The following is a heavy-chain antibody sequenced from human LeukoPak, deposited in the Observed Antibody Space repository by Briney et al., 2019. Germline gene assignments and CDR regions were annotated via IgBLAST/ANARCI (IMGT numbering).Heavy chain of an antibody. CDR2: INPNSGGT. J-gene: IGHJ4*02. V-gene: IGHV1-2*02. CDR1: GYTFTGYY. D-gene: IGHD2-8*01. Sequence: ASVKVSCKASGYTFTGYYMHWVRQAPGQGLEWMGWINPNSGGTNYAQKFQGRVTMTRDTSISTAYMELSRLRSDDTAVYYCARERSCPDGLCYSYFDYWGQGTLVTVSS. CDR3: ARERSCPDGLCYSYFDY.